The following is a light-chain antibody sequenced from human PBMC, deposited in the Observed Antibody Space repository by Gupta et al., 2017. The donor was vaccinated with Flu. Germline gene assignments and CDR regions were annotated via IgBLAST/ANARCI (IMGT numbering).Light chain of an antibody. V-gene: IGLV2-14*01. CDR2: GVT. Sequence: QSALTQPASVSGSPGQSITISCTVTSSDIGSYNYVSWYQQHPGKAPKLLIYGVTNRPSGVSNRFSGSKSGDTASLTISGLQAEDEADYYCSSCTSSTTVVFGGGTKLTVL. CDR1: SSDIGSYNY. J-gene: IGLJ2*01. CDR3: SSCTSSTTVV.